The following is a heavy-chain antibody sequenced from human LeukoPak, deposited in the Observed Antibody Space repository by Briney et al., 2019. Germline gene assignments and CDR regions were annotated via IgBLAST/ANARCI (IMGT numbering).Heavy chain of an antibody. Sequence: SVKVSCKASGGTFSSYAISWVRQAPGQGLEWMGGIIPIFGTANYAQKFQGRVTITTDESTSPAYMELSSLRSEDTAVYYCARSSVAGTFMDVWGKGTTVTVSS. J-gene: IGHJ6*03. CDR2: IIPIFGTA. V-gene: IGHV1-69*05. CDR3: ARSSVAGTFMDV. CDR1: GGTFSSYA. D-gene: IGHD6-19*01.